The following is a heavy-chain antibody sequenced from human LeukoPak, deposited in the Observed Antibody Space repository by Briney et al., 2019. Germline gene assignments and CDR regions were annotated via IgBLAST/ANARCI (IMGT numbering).Heavy chain of an antibody. Sequence: SETLSLTCTVSGVSISNYYWSWIRQPPGKGLECIGYIYYSGNTNYNPSLKSRVTISIDTSKNQFSLKLSSVTAADTAVYYCARVYFHESRRIDIWGQGTMVTVSS. CDR2: IYYSGNT. CDR1: GVSISNYY. V-gene: IGHV4-59*01. CDR3: ARVYFHESRRIDI. J-gene: IGHJ3*02. D-gene: IGHD3-22*01.